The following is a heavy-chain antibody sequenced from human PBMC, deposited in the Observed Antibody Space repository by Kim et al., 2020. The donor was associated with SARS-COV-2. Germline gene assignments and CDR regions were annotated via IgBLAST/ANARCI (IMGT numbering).Heavy chain of an antibody. J-gene: IGHJ5*02. CDR2: IIPFFGTA. CDR3: AREYRYSANWFDP. Sequence: SVKVSCKASGGTFSSYAISWVRQAPGQGLEWMGGIIPFFGTANYAQKFQGRVTITADKSTSTAYMELCSLRSEDPAVYYCAREYRYSANWFDPWGQGTLVTVSS. D-gene: IGHD6-13*01. CDR1: GGTFSSYA. V-gene: IGHV1-69*06.